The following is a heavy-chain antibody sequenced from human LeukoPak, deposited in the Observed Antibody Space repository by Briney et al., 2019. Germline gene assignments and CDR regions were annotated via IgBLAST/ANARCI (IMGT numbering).Heavy chain of an antibody. CDR2: IDYSGST. J-gene: IGHJ6*02. Sequence: PSETLSLTCTVSGGSISSGGYYWSWIRQHPGKGLEWIGYIDYSGSTYYNPSLKSRVTISVDTSKNQFSLKLSSVTAADTAVYYCARVSCSSTSCHYYYGMDVWGQGTTVTVSS. V-gene: IGHV4-31*03. CDR1: GGSISSGGYY. D-gene: IGHD2-2*01. CDR3: ARVSCSSTSCHYYYGMDV.